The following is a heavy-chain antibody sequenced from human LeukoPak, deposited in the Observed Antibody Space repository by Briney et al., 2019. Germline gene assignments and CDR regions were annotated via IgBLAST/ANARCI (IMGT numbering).Heavy chain of an antibody. V-gene: IGHV4-30-2*02. CDR1: GGSISSGGYS. J-gene: IGHJ3*02. CDR2: IYHSGST. CDR3: ARSTTMVPLVAYDI. D-gene: IGHD5-18*01. Sequence: SQTLSLTCAISGGSISSGGYSWSWIRQPPGKGLEWIGYIYHSGSTYYNPSLKSRVAISVDTSKNQFSLKLSSVTAADAAVYYCARSTTMVPLVAYDIWGQGTMVTVS.